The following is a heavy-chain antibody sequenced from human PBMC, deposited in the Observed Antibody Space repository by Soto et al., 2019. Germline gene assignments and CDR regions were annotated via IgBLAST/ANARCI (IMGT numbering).Heavy chain of an antibody. CDR3: ARGDRPPFGVVKIYYGMDV. V-gene: IGHV1-2*02. J-gene: IGHJ6*02. CDR2: INPNSGGT. CDR1: GYTFTGYY. Sequence: ASVKVSCKASGYTFTGYYMHWVRQAPGQGLEWMGWINPNSGGTNYAQKFQGRVTMTRDTSISTAYMELSRLRSDDTAVYYCARGDRPPFGVVKIYYGMDVWGQGTTVTVSS. D-gene: IGHD3-3*01.